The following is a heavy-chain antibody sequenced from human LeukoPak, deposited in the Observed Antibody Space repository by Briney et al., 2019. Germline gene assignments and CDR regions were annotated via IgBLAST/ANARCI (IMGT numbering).Heavy chain of an antibody. CDR2: ISYDGSNK. Sequence: QPGRSLRLSCAASGFTFSSYGMNWVRQAPGKGLEWVAVISYDGSNKYYADSVKGRFTISRDNSKNTLYLQMNSLRAEDTAVYYCAKRYCSSTSCYPGRFDPWGQGTLVTVSS. V-gene: IGHV3-30*18. D-gene: IGHD2-2*01. J-gene: IGHJ5*02. CDR1: GFTFSSYG. CDR3: AKRYCSSTSCYPGRFDP.